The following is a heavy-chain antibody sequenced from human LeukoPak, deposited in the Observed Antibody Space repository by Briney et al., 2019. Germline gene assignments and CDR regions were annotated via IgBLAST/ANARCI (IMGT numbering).Heavy chain of an antibody. CDR3: ARDGGCSSTSCYPDY. V-gene: IGHV4-30-4*01. CDR1: GGSISRGEYY. D-gene: IGHD2-2*01. CDR2: IYYSGST. Sequence: SPTLLLTSNVSGGSISRGEYYWSWVRQPQGKCLEWIGYIYYSGSTYYNPSLKSRVTISVDTSKNQFSLKLSSVTAADTAVYYCARDGGCSSTSCYPDYWGQGTLVTVSS. J-gene: IGHJ4*02.